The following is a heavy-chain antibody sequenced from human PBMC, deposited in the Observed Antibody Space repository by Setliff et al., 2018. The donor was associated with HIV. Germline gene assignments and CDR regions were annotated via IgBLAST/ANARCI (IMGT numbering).Heavy chain of an antibody. CDR1: GFTFSDYY. Sequence: PGGSLRLSCAASGFTFSDYYMSWIRQAPGKGLEWVSYISGSGSTIYYADSVKGRFTISRDNAKNSHFLQMSSLRAEETAVYYCARLRVTVVPSASWYFDLWGRGTLVTVSS. D-gene: IGHD2-2*01. V-gene: IGHV3-11*04. CDR3: ARLRVTVVPSASWYFDL. J-gene: IGHJ2*01. CDR2: ISGSGSTI.